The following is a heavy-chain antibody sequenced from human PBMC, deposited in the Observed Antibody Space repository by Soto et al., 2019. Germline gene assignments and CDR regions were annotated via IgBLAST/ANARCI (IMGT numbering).Heavy chain of an antibody. CDR1: GYTFTSYG. CDR2: ISAYNGNT. CDR3: ARSVPVYYDFWSGYQSPPTDFDY. D-gene: IGHD3-3*01. J-gene: IGHJ4*02. Sequence: ASVKVSCKASGYTFTSYGISWVRQAPGQGLEWMGWISAYNGNTNYAQKLQGRVTMTTDTSTSTAYMELRSLRSDDTAVYYCARSVPVYYDFWSGYQSPPTDFDYWGQGTLVNVSS. V-gene: IGHV1-18*01.